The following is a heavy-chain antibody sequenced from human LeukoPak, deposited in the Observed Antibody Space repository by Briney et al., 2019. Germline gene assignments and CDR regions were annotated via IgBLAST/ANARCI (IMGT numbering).Heavy chain of an antibody. V-gene: IGHV4-30-4*08. Sequence: SQTLSLXCTVSGGSISSADYYWSWIRQPPGKGLEWIGYISYSGSTYYNPSLKSRVTISVDTSKNQFSLKLSSVTAADTAVYYCARGFRIFDYWGQGTLVTVSS. J-gene: IGHJ4*02. CDR1: GGSISSADYY. CDR2: ISYSGST. D-gene: IGHD2-15*01. CDR3: ARGFRIFDY.